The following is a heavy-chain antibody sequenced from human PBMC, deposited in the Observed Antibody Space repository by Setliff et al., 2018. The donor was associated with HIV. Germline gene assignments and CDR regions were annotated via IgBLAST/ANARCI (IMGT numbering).Heavy chain of an antibody. V-gene: IGHV4-31*02. CDR2: IYFNGNT. Sequence: SETLSLTCTVSGGFITNDGYYWTWIRHRPGKGLEWIGYIYFNGNTHYNPSLEGRVTMSVDTSKNQFSLKLSSVTAADTAVYYCARGKWRVQNFYSYYMDVWGKGTTVTVSS. J-gene: IGHJ6*03. D-gene: IGHD6-19*01. CDR1: GGFITNDGYY. CDR3: ARGKWRVQNFYSYYMDV.